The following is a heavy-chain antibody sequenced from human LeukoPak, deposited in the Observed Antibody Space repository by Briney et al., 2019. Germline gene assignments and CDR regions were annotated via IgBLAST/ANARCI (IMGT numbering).Heavy chain of an antibody. CDR1: GGSISSSSYY. CDR2: IFYSGNT. Sequence: PSETLSLTCTVSGGSISSSSYYWGWIRQPPGKGLEWIGSIFYSGNTHYNASLKSRVTISVDTSKNHFSLKLSSVTSADTVVYYCARRSSGGGLFDYWGQGTLVTVSS. J-gene: IGHJ4*02. D-gene: IGHD3-22*01. CDR3: ARRSSGGGLFDY. V-gene: IGHV4-39*02.